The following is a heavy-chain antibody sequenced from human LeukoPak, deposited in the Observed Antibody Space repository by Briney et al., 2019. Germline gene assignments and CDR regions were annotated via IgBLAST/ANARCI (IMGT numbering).Heavy chain of an antibody. CDR1: GGTFSSCA. CDR3: ARRGYDSSGYYWFDP. Sequence: SVKVSCKASGGTFSSCAISWVRQAPGQGLEWMGGIIPIFGTANYAQKFQGRVTITTDESTSTAYMELSSLRSEDTAVYYCARRGYDSSGYYWFDPWGQGTLVTVSS. D-gene: IGHD3-22*01. J-gene: IGHJ5*02. CDR2: IIPIFGTA. V-gene: IGHV1-69*05.